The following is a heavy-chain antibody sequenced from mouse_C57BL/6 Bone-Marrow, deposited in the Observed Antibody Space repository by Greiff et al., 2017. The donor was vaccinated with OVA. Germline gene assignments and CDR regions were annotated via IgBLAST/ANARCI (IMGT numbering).Heavy chain of an antibody. CDR1: GFTFSDYG. Sequence: DVKLVESGGGLVKPGGSLTLSCAASGFTFSDYGMHWVRQAPEKGLEWVAYISSGGSTIYYADTVKGRFTISRDNAKNTLFLQMTSLRSEDTAMYYCARHYYYAGCYMDDWGQGTTVTVSS. J-gene: IGHJ4*01. D-gene: IGHD1-1*01. CDR2: ISSGGSTI. CDR3: ARHYYYAGCYMDD. V-gene: IGHV5-17*01.